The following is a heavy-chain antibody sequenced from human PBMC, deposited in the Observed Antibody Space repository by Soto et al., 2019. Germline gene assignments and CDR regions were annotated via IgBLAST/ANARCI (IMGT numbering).Heavy chain of an antibody. CDR3: TRITMSEYCSSSSCSAFEI. Sequence: EVQLVESGGGLVQPGRSLRLSCSASGFTFGDYALSWFRQAPGKGLEWVGFITSKRYGGTTESAASVKGRFSISRDYTKCIAYLQINSLKTEYTSVYYCTRITMSEYCSSSSCSAFEIWGQGTMVTVSS. CDR1: GFTFGDYA. CDR2: ITSKRYGGTT. V-gene: IGHV3-49*03. J-gene: IGHJ3*02. D-gene: IGHD2-2*01.